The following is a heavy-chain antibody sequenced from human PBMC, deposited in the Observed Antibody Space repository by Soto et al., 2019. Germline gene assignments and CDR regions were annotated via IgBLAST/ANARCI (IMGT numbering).Heavy chain of an antibody. CDR1: GGSITISNW. Sequence: QVQLQESGPGLVKPSVTLSLTCGVSGGSITISNWWSWFRQPPGKGLEWVGEISRSGSANYNPSLKSRVSISLDMSNNQISLRLSSVTAADTAMYYCARVIDGAWGGLEDWGQGTLVTVSS. CDR2: ISRSGSA. V-gene: IGHV4-4*02. J-gene: IGHJ4*02. D-gene: IGHD7-27*01. CDR3: ARVIDGAWGGLED.